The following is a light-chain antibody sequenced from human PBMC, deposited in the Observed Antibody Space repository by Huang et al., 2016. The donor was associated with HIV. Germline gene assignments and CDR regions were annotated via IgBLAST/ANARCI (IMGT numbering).Light chain of an antibody. Sequence: DIQMTQSPSSVTASVGDRVTITCRASQGIDSWLAWYQQRPWKAPKVLIDAASSLQGGVPSMFSGSGSGTDFSLTINTLQPEDFATYYCLQTNSFPYTFGQGTNLEI. V-gene: IGKV1D-12*01. CDR2: AAS. CDR1: QGIDSW. CDR3: LQTNSFPYT. J-gene: IGKJ2*01.